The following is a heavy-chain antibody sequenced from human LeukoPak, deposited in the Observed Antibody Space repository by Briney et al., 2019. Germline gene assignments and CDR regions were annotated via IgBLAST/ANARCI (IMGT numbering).Heavy chain of an antibody. CDR1: GFIISGYA. D-gene: IGHD1-1*01. Sequence: GGSLRLSCAASGFIISGYAMRWVRQAPGKGLEWVSSISYSGDGTKYADSVKGRCTISREDSKNTLYLQMNSLRAEDTAVYYCAKGDTPDNSYNYFAPWGQGTLVTVSS. CDR3: AKGDTPDNSYNYFAP. J-gene: IGHJ5*02. V-gene: IGHV3-23*01. CDR2: ISYSGDGT.